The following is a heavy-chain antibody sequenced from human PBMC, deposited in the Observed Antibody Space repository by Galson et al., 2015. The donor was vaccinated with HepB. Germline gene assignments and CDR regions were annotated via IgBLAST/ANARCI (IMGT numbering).Heavy chain of an antibody. D-gene: IGHD5-18*01. CDR2: IWYDGSNK. V-gene: IGHV3-33*01. CDR1: GFTFSSYG. CDR3: ARGLELWPPVGMDV. Sequence: SLRLSCAASGFTFSSYGMHWVRQAPGKGLEWVAVIWYDGSNKYYADSVKGRFTISRDNSKNTLYLQMNSLRAEDTAVYYCARGLELWPPVGMDVWGQGTTVTVSS. J-gene: IGHJ6*02.